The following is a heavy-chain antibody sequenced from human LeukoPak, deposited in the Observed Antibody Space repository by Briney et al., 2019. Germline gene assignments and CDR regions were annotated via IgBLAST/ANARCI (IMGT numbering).Heavy chain of an antibody. J-gene: IGHJ4*02. CDR1: GFTFSSYS. V-gene: IGHV3-21*01. CDR3: ARRGSSSSVDY. Sequence: GGSLRLSCAASGFTFSSYSMNWVRQAPGRGLEWVSSISSSSSYIYYADSVKGRFTISRDNAKNSLYLQMNSLRAEDTAVYYCARRGSSSSVDYWGQGTLVTVSS. CDR2: ISSSSSYI. D-gene: IGHD6-6*01.